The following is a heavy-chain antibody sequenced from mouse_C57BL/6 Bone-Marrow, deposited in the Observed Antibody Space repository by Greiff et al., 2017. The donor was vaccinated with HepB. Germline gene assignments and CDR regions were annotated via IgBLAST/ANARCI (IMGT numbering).Heavy chain of an antibody. CDR3: ARDYYGSSYDYYAMDY. Sequence: DVKLVESGPGMVKPSQSLSLTCTVTGYSITSGYDWHWIRHFPGNKLEWMGYISYSGSTNYNPSLKSRISITHDTSKNHFFLKLNSVTTEDTATYYCARDYYGSSYDYYAMDYWGQGTSVTVSS. D-gene: IGHD1-1*01. CDR2: ISYSGST. CDR1: GYSITSGYD. J-gene: IGHJ4*01. V-gene: IGHV3-1*01.